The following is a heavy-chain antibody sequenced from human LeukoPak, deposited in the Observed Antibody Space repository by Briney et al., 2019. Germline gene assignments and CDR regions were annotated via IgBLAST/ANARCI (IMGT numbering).Heavy chain of an antibody. Sequence: GGSLRLSCAASGFTFSDYYMSWIRQAPGKGLEWVSYISSSGSTIYYADSVKGRFTISRDNAKNSLALQMNSLRVEDTAVYYCASLGFGEASIDYWGQGTLVTVSS. CDR1: GFTFSDYY. CDR2: ISSSGSTI. D-gene: IGHD3-10*01. CDR3: ASLGFGEASIDY. V-gene: IGHV3-11*04. J-gene: IGHJ4*02.